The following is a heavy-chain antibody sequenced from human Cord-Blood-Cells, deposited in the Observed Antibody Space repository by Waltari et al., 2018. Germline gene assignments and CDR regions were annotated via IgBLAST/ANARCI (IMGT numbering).Heavy chain of an antibody. Sequence: QVQLQQWGAGLLKPSETLSLTCAVYGGSFSGYYWSWIRHPPGKGLEWIGEINHSGSTNYNPSLKSRVTISVDTSKNQFSLKLSSVTAADTAVYYCARTPEIAAAGTPNFDYWGQGTLVTVSS. CDR3: ARTPEIAAAGTPNFDY. CDR1: GGSFSGYY. V-gene: IGHV4-34*01. J-gene: IGHJ4*02. D-gene: IGHD6-13*01. CDR2: INHSGST.